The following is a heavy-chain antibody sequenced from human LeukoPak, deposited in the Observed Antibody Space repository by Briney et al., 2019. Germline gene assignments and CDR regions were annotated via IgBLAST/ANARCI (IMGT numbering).Heavy chain of an antibody. J-gene: IGHJ4*02. CDR1: GFIFSSYG. CDR2: ISGSGGTT. Sequence: GGTLRLSCAASGFIFSSYGMSWARQAPGKGLEWVSVISGSGGTTYYADSVKGRFSISRDNSKNTLYLQMNSLRAEDTAVYYCAKPGYCSGGTCLYYFDYWGQGTLVTVSS. V-gene: IGHV3-23*01. CDR3: AKPGYCSGGTCLYYFDY. D-gene: IGHD2-15*01.